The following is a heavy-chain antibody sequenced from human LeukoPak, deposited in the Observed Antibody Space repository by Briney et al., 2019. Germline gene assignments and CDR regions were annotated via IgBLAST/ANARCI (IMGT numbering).Heavy chain of an antibody. D-gene: IGHD3-10*01. J-gene: IGHJ5*02. CDR2: ISSSSII. Sequence: GGSLRLSCAASGFSFSSYSVTRVRQAPGKGLEWGSYISSSSIIYYSDSVKGPFTISRDNSKSTLYLQMNSLRDDDTALYYCARDFTTLLRGVIRPGYFDPWGQGTLVTVAS. CDR1: GFSFSSYS. V-gene: IGHV3-48*02. CDR3: ARDFTTLLRGVIRPGYFDP.